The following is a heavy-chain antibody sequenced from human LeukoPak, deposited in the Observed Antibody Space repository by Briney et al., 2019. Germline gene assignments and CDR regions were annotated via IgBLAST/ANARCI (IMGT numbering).Heavy chain of an antibody. CDR3: AGLRKDSTGNLRYYYYMDV. D-gene: IGHD3-22*01. J-gene: IGHJ6*03. Sequence: SETLSLTCTVSGGSISSGSYYWSWIRQPPGKGLEWIGYILYSGYTSYNPSLKSRVTISVDTSNNQVSLILNSVNAADTAVYYCAGLRKDSTGNLRYYYYMDVWGKGTMVTVSS. CDR2: ILYSGYT. V-gene: IGHV4-61*01. CDR1: GGSISSGSYY.